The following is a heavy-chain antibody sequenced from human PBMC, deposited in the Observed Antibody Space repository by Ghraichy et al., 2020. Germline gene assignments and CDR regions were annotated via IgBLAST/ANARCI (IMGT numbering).Heavy chain of an antibody. CDR1: GYTFTSYG. D-gene: IGHD1-7*01. V-gene: IGHV1-18*01. CDR3: ARVHLSATTLYRPSA. J-gene: IGHJ5*02. Sequence: ASVKVSCKTSGYTFTSYGISWVRQAPGQGLEWMGWINAYNGYTYYAERFQGRVSMTTDTSTSTVYMELRSLRSDDTAVYYCARVHLSATTLYRPSAWGQGTLVTVSS. CDR2: INAYNGYT.